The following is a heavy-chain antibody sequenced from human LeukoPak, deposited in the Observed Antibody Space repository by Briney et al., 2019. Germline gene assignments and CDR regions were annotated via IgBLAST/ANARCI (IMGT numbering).Heavy chain of an antibody. D-gene: IGHD6-19*01. J-gene: IGHJ4*02. CDR3: APDLRGSAWSLDY. CDR2: VSDSGSGA. V-gene: IGHV3-23*01. CDR1: GFTFSNYG. Sequence: GGSLRLSCAASGFTFSNYGMSWVRQAPGKGLEWVSVVSDSGSGAYYADSVKGRLTISRDNSKNTLYLQMNSLRAEDTAVYYCAPDLRGSAWSLDYWGQGTLVTVSS.